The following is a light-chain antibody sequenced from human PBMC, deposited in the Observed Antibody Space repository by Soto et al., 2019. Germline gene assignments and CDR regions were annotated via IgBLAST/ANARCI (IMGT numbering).Light chain of an antibody. CDR2: EVS. J-gene: IGLJ1*01. CDR1: SSDVGGYNY. Sequence: QSVLAHPPSASGSPGQSVTISCTGTSSDVGGYNYVSWYQQYAGKAPKLMISEVSKRPSGVPDRFSGSKSGNTASLTVSGLQAEDEADYYRSSYAGSNKSVFGTGTKVTVL. CDR3: SSYAGSNKSV. V-gene: IGLV2-8*01.